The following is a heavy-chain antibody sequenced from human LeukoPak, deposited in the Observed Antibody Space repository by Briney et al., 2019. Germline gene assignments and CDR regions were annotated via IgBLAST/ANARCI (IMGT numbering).Heavy chain of an antibody. D-gene: IGHD3-3*01. CDR3: ARANDFWSGHYYGMDV. CDR1: GYTFTTST. J-gene: IGHJ6*02. CDR2: INAGNGNT. Sequence: ASVKVSCTASGYTFTTSTIHWVRHALGQRLEWMGWINAGNGNTKYSQKFQGRVTITRDTSASTAYMELSSLRSEDTAVFYCARANDFWSGHYYGMDVWGQGTTVTVSS. V-gene: IGHV1-3*01.